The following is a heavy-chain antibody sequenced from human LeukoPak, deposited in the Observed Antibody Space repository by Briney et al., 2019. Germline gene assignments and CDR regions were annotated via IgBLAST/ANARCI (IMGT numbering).Heavy chain of an antibody. CDR3: ARREINGYYLS. CDR1: GFTFSIYA. CDR2: ISASGGTT. D-gene: IGHD3-22*01. J-gene: IGHJ5*02. V-gene: IGHV3-23*01. Sequence: GGSLRLSCAASGFTFSIYAMSWVRQAPGKGLEWVSAISASGGTTYYADSVKGRFIISRDNSRNTLSLQMHSLRAEDTAVYYCARREINGYYLSWGQGTLVTVSS.